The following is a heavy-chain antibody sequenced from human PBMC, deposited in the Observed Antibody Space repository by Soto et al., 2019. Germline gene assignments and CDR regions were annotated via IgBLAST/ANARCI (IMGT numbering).Heavy chain of an antibody. CDR1: GVTFSSYA. J-gene: IGHJ6*02. D-gene: IGHD2-15*01. CDR3: ASTLGYCSGGSCRTMNYYGMDV. V-gene: IGHV1-69*13. Sequence: SVKVSCKASGVTFSSYAISWVRQAPGQGLEWMGGIIPIFGTANYAQKFQGRVTITADESTSTAYMELSSLRSEDTAVYYCASTLGYCSGGSCRTMNYYGMDVWGQGTTVTVSS. CDR2: IIPIFGTA.